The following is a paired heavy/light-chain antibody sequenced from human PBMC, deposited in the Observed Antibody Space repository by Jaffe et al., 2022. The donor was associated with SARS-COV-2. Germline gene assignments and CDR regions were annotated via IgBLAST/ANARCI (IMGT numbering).Heavy chain of an antibody. V-gene: IGHV3-30*18. Sequence: QVQLVESGGGVVQPGKSLRLSCAASAFTFSNYGMHWVRQAPGKGLEWVAVISYDGSNEYYPDSVKGRFTISRDNSKNTLYLQMNSLRGEDTAVYYCAKDQLMAATGPYYYGMDVWGQGTTVTVSS. D-gene: IGHD2-15*01. CDR1: AFTFSNYG. CDR2: ISYDGSNE. J-gene: IGHJ6*02. CDR3: AKDQLMAATGPYYYGMDV.
Light chain of an antibody. CDR2: RNN. J-gene: IGLJ3*02. Sequence: QSVLTQPPSASGTPGQRVTISCSGSSSNVENNYVYWYQHLPGTAPKLLIYRNNQRPSGVPDRFSGSKSGTSASLAISGLRSEDEADYYCAVWDDSLSAWVFGGGTKLTVL. CDR1: SSNVENNY. CDR3: AVWDDSLSAWV. V-gene: IGLV1-47*01.